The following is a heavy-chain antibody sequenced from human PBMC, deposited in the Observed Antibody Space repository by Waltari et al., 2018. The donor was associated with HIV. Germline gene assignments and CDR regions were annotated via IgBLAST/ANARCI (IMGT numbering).Heavy chain of an antibody. CDR1: GGSISSSSYY. Sequence: QLQLQESGPGLVKPSETLSLTCTVSGGSISSSSYYWGWIRQPPGKGLEWIGSIYYSRSTYYNPSLKRRVTISVDTSKNQFSLKLRSVTAADTAVYYCARDRALLRLGELSPGAFDIWGQGTMVTVSS. V-gene: IGHV4-39*07. CDR2: IYYSRST. J-gene: IGHJ3*02. CDR3: ARDRALLRLGELSPGAFDI. D-gene: IGHD3-16*02.